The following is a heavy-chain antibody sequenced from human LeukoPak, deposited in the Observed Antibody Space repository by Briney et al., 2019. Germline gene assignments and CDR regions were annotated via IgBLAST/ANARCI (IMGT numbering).Heavy chain of an antibody. J-gene: IGHJ5*02. V-gene: IGHV4-59*01. D-gene: IGHD4-17*01. CDR2: IYYSGST. CDR1: GGSISSYY. Sequence: SETLSLTCTVSGGSISSYYWSWIRQPPGKGLEWIGYIYYSGSTDYNPSLKSRVTISVDTSKNQFSLKQSSVTAADTAVYYCARSWTTKGRWFDPWGQGTLVTVSS. CDR3: ARSWTTKGRWFDP.